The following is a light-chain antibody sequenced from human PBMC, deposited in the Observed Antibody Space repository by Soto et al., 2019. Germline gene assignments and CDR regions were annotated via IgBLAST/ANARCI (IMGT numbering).Light chain of an antibody. CDR2: EVS. Sequence: QSALTQPPSVSGSPGQSVTISCTGTSTYFVSYNRVSWYQQPPGTAPKLMIYEVSKRPSGVPDRFSGSKSGNTASLTISGLQAADEADYYCSLYTSENAYVFGTGTKLTVL. J-gene: IGLJ1*01. CDR1: STYFVSYNR. V-gene: IGLV2-18*01. CDR3: SLYTSENAYV.